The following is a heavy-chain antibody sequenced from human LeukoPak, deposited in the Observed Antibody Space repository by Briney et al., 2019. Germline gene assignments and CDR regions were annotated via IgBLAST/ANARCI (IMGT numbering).Heavy chain of an antibody. D-gene: IGHD3-3*01. CDR3: ARGAYDFWSGYYLSEVCYFDY. V-gene: IGHV5-51*01. Sequence: GESLKISCEGSGYNFSTYRIAWVRQMPGKGQEWMGIIYPGDSDTRYSPSFQGQVTISADKSISTAYLQWSSLKASDTAMYYCARGAYDFWSGYYLSEVCYFDYWGQGTLVTVSS. CDR1: GYNFSTYR. J-gene: IGHJ4*02. CDR2: IYPGDSDT.